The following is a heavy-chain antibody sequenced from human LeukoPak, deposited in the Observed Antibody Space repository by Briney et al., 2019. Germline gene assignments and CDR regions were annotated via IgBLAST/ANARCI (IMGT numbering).Heavy chain of an antibody. CDR1: GFTFDDYG. V-gene: IGHV3-20*04. CDR3: ARWRPLYSGSYSNYYYYYMDV. Sequence: PGGSLRLSCAASGFTFDDYGMSWVRQAPGKGLEWVSGINWNGGSTGYADSVKGRFTISRDNAKNSLYLQMNSLRAEDTALYYCARWRPLYSGSYSNYYYYYMDVWGKGTTVTVSS. CDR2: INWNGGST. D-gene: IGHD3-10*01. J-gene: IGHJ6*03.